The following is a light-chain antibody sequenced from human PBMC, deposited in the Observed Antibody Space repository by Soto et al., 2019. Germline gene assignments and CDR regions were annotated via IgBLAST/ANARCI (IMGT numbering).Light chain of an antibody. CDR1: QSVSNNY. CDR2: GAS. Sequence: EIVLTQSPGTLSLPPGEGATLSCRASQSVSNNYLAWYQQKPGQAPRLLIYGASNRATGIPDRFSGSASGTDFTLTISSLQPEDFATYYCLQDYNYPRTFGQGTKVDI. CDR3: LQDYNYPRT. V-gene: IGKV3-20*01. J-gene: IGKJ1*01.